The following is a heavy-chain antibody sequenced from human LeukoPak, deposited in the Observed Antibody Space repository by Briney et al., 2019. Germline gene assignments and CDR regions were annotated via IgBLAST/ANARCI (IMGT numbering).Heavy chain of an antibody. CDR2: ISNDGINT. CDR3: ARDSSTYAGPPDY. D-gene: IGHD2-2*01. Sequence: GGSLRLSCAASGFTFSSYAFNWVRQTPGKGLEWVSAISNDGINTYSADSVKGRFTISRDNAKNSLFLQMNSLRAEDTAVYYCARDSSTYAGPPDYWGQGTLVTVSS. CDR1: GFTFSSYA. J-gene: IGHJ4*02. V-gene: IGHV3-21*01.